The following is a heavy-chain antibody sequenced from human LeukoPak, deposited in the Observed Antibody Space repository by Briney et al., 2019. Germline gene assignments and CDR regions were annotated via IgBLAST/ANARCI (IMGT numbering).Heavy chain of an antibody. J-gene: IGHJ5*02. CDR3: ARERKGGVKARRNWFDP. D-gene: IGHD3-16*01. CDR1: GGSFSGYY. Sequence: SETLSLTCAVYGGSFSGYYWSWIRQPPGKGLEWIGEINHSGSTNYNPSLKSRVTISVDTSKNQFSLKLSSVTAADTAVYYCARERKGGVKARRNWFDPWGQETLVTVSS. CDR2: INHSGST. V-gene: IGHV4-34*01.